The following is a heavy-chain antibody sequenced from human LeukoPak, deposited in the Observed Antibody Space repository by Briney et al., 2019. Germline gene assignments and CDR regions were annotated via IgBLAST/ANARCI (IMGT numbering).Heavy chain of an antibody. D-gene: IGHD5-24*01. CDR3: GKDRAMAIIRGDLDY. Sequence: GGSLRLSCADPRYTFSSYTMSWVRQAPGKGLEWVSVISGSGGSTGYADSVKGRFTISRDISQNTLYLQMSGLRAEDTAVYYCGKDRAMAIIRGDLDYWGQGTLVTVSS. CDR2: ISGSGGST. CDR1: RYTFSSYT. J-gene: IGHJ4*02. V-gene: IGHV3-23*01.